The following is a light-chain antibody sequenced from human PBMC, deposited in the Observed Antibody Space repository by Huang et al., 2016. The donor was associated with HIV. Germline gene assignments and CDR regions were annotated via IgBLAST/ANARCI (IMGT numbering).Light chain of an antibody. V-gene: IGKV3-15*01. CDR2: ATS. CDR1: QSVRDK. CDR3: QQYESWPPLT. J-gene: IGKJ4*01. Sequence: EIVMTQSPDTLSVSPGERATLSCRASQSVRDKLAWYQQKPCQAPRLLLHATSTRAAGVPARFSGSWSGTEFTLTISSLQSEDCGVYYCQQYESWPPLTFGGGTKVEIK.